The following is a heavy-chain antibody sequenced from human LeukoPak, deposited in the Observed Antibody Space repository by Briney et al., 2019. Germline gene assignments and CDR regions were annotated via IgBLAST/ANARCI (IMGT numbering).Heavy chain of an antibody. CDR3: FSGPTRGD. CDR2: IYSGGST. Sequence: PGGSLRLSCAASGFTFSGYSMNWVRQAPGKGLEWVSVIYSGGSTYYADSVKGRFTIARDNSRNTVFLQMNSLRAEDTAVYYCFSGPTRGDWGQGILVTVSS. CDR1: GFTFSGYS. J-gene: IGHJ4*02. D-gene: IGHD2-15*01. V-gene: IGHV3-66*01.